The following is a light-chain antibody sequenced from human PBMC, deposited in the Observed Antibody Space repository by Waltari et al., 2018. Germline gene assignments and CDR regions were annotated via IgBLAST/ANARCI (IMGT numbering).Light chain of an antibody. V-gene: IGKV3-20*01. CDR1: QSAASIY. CDR3: QQYGDSPLYT. Sequence: EYVLTQSPGTLSLSPGERATLSCRASQSAASIYLAWYQQKPGQAPRLLIDGASNRATGIPDRFSGSVSGKDVTLTISRLEPEDFAVYYCQQYGDSPLYTFGRGTKLEIK. J-gene: IGKJ2*01. CDR2: GAS.